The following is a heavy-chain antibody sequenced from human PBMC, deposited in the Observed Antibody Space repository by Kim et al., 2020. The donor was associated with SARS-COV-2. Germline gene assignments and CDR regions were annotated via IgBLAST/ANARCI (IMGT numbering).Heavy chain of an antibody. D-gene: IGHD7-27*01. J-gene: IGHJ4*02. CDR3: AREGGNWGWRTPGNFDY. Sequence: VKSRITINPDTSKNQFSLQLNSVTPEDTAVYYCAREGGNWGWRTPGNFDYWGQGTLVTVSS. V-gene: IGHV6-1*01.